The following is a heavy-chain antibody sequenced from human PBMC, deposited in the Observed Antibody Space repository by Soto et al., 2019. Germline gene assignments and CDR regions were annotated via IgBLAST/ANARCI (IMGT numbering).Heavy chain of an antibody. CDR3: ERGRERYWSWTGPWGF. V-gene: IGHV3-30-3*01. CDR1: GFTFSSYA. Sequence: QVQLVESGGGVVQPGRSLRLSCAASGFTFSSYAMHWVRQAPDTWLEWVAVISYDGTFKYYADAVNGRFPISRDNSNNTRDLQMISLRVEDMGVYYRERGRERYWSWTGPWGFWGQGTL. CDR2: ISYDGTFK. J-gene: IGHJ4*02. D-gene: IGHD1-1*01.